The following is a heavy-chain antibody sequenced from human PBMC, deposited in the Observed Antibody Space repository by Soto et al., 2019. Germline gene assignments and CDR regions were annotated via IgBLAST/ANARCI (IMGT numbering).Heavy chain of an antibody. J-gene: IGHJ4*02. D-gene: IGHD3-10*01. CDR1: GGSISSYY. V-gene: IGHV3-20*04. Sequence: ETLSLTCTVSGGSISSYYWSWIRQPPGKGLEWVSAINWIGGSTNYADSMKDRFTISRDNAKNSLYLQMSSLRAEDTALYYCARHGGTPDLYFDYWGQGTPVTVSS. CDR2: INWIGGST. CDR3: ARHGGTPDLYFDY.